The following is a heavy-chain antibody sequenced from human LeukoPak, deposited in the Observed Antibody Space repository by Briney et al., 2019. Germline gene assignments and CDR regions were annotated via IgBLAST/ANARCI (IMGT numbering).Heavy chain of an antibody. V-gene: IGHV3-30*18. Sequence: GGSLRLSCAASGFTFSSYAMSWVRQAPGKGLEWVAVISYDGSNKYYADSVKGRFTISRDNSKNTLYLQMNSLRAEDTAVYYCAKDRRSYDILTGYYDYWGQGTLVTVSS. CDR1: GFTFSSYA. D-gene: IGHD3-9*01. CDR3: AKDRRSYDILTGYYDY. J-gene: IGHJ4*02. CDR2: ISYDGSNK.